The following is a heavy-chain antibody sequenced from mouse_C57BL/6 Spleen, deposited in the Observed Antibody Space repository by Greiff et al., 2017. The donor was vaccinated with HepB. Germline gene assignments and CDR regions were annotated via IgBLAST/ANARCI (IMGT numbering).Heavy chain of an antibody. CDR1: GYTFTEYT. CDR3: ARHEGDDYLLPYYFDY. CDR2: FYPGSGSI. V-gene: IGHV1-62-2*01. J-gene: IGHJ2*01. Sequence: QVQLQQSGAELVKPGASVKLSCKASGYTFTEYTIHWVKQRSGQGLEWIGWFYPGSGSIKYNEKFKDKATLTADKSSSTVYMELSRLTSEDSAVYFCARHEGDDYLLPYYFDYWGQGTTLTVSS. D-gene: IGHD2-4*01.